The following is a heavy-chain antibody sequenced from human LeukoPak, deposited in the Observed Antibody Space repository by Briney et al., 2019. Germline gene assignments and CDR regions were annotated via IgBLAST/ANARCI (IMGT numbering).Heavy chain of an antibody. Sequence: SETLSLTCTVSGGSISSYYWSWIRQPAGKGLEWIGRIYTSGSTNYNPSLKSRVTMSVDTSKNQFSLKLSSVTAADTAVYYCARSWRAQYDDYGSFDYWGQGTLVTVSS. V-gene: IGHV4-4*07. D-gene: IGHD4-17*01. CDR1: GGSISSYY. J-gene: IGHJ4*02. CDR3: ARSWRAQYDDYGSFDY. CDR2: IYTSGST.